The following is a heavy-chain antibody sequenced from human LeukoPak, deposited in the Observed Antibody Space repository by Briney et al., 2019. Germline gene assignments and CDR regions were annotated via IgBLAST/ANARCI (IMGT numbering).Heavy chain of an antibody. V-gene: IGHV4-61*02. CDR3: AMGGGLGIVDY. D-gene: IGHD7-27*01. Sequence: SETLSLTCTVSGGSLSSGTYYWRWIRQPAGRGREWIGRISTSGSTDYNPSLKSRVTISVDMSKNQFSLKLSSVTAADTAVYYCAMGGGLGIVDYWGQGTLVTVSS. J-gene: IGHJ4*02. CDR1: GGSLSSGTYY. CDR2: ISTSGST.